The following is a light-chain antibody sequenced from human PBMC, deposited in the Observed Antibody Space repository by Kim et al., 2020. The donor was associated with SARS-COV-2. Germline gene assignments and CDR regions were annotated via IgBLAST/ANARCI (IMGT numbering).Light chain of an antibody. V-gene: IGKV3-15*01. CDR3: QQYKDGPWT. J-gene: IGKJ1*01. CDR2: DSS. Sequence: EIVMTQSPATLSVSPGERATLSCRASQSAGTNLAWYQHKPGQAPRLLISDSSTRATGIPARFSGSGSGTEFTLTISSLQSEDFALYYCQQYKDGPWTFGPGTKVEIK. CDR1: QSAGTN.